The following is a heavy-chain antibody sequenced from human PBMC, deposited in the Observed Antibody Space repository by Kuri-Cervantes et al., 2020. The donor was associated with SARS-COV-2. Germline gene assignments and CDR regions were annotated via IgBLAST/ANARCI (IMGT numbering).Heavy chain of an antibody. CDR3: AEGAYDYVWGSYRHPPPLLF. V-gene: IGHV1-8*03. Sequence: ASVKVSCKASGYTFTSYDINWVRQATGQGLEWMGWMNPNSANTGYAQKFQGRVTITRNTSISTAYMELSSLRSEDTAVYYCAEGAYDYVWGSYRHPPPLLFWGQGTLVTVSS. CDR1: GYTFTSYD. CDR2: MNPNSANT. J-gene: IGHJ4*02. D-gene: IGHD3-16*02.